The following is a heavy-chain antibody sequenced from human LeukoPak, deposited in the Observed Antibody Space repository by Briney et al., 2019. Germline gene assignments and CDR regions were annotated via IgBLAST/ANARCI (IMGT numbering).Heavy chain of an antibody. V-gene: IGHV3-30*18. Sequence: GRSLRLSCAASGFTFSSYGMHWVRQAPGKGLEWAAVISYDGSNKYYADSVKGRFTISRDNSKNTLFLQMNSLRAEDTAVYYCAKDEVLLWFGELDYWGQGTLVTVSS. J-gene: IGHJ4*02. CDR1: GFTFSSYG. D-gene: IGHD3-10*01. CDR2: ISYDGSNK. CDR3: AKDEVLLWFGELDY.